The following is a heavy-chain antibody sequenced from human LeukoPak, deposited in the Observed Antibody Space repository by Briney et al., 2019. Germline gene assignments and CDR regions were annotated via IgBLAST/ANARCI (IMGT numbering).Heavy chain of an antibody. CDR1: GYTFINYG. J-gene: IGHJ3*02. V-gene: IGHV1-18*01. D-gene: IGHD1-26*01. CDR3: ARTVGATGAFDI. CDR2: ISAYTGST. Sequence: ASGKVSCKVSGYTFINYGLTWVRQAPGQGFQWMGWISAYTGSTNYAQKFQGRATMTTDTSTSTAYMELTSLTSNDTAVYYCARTVGATGAFDIWGQGTMVIVSS.